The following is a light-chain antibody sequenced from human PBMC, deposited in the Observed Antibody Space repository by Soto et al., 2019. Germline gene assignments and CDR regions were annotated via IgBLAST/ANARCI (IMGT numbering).Light chain of an antibody. J-gene: IGKJ1*01. Sequence: DIQMTQSPSTLSASVGDRVAMSCRASQSISGWLAWYQQKPGKAPKLLIYDASSLESGVPSRFSGSGSGTEFTLTISSLQPDDSASYYCQQYNSYSKTFGQGTKVDI. CDR1: QSISGW. CDR3: QQYNSYSKT. CDR2: DAS. V-gene: IGKV1-5*01.